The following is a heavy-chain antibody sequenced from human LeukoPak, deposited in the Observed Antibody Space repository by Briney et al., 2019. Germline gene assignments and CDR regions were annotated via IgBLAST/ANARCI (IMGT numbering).Heavy chain of an antibody. V-gene: IGHV1-69*04. CDR2: IIPILGIA. CDR3: ARDTDYYGSGSYGYYYGMDV. CDR1: GGTFSSYA. J-gene: IGHJ6*02. D-gene: IGHD3-10*01. Sequence: SVKVSCKASGGTFSSYAISWVRQAPGQGLEWMGRIIPILGIANYAQKFQGRVTITADKSTSTAYMELSSLRSEDTAVYYCARDTDYYGSGSYGYYYGMDVWGQGTTVTVSS.